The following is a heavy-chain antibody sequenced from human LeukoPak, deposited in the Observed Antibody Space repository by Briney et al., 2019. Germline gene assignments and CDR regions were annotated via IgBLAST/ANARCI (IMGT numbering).Heavy chain of an antibody. D-gene: IGHD2-21*02. V-gene: IGHV3-66*01. Sequence: GGSLRLSCAASGFTVSSNYMSWVRQAPGKGLEWVSVIYSGGSTYYADSVKGRFTISRDNSKNTLYLQMNSLRAEDTAVYYCARDRRVTGSYYYGMDVWGQGTTVTVSS. CDR3: ARDRRVTGSYYYGMDV. CDR1: GFTVSSNY. CDR2: IYSGGST. J-gene: IGHJ6*02.